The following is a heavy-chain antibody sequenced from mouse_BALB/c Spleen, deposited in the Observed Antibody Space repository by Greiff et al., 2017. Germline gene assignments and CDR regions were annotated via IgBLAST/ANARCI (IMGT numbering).Heavy chain of an antibody. CDR3: ASYGNPYAMDY. CDR2: INPYNDGT. CDR1: GYTFTSYV. D-gene: IGHD2-1*01. V-gene: IGHV1-14*01. J-gene: IGHJ4*01. Sequence: VQLQQSGPELVKPGASVKMSCKASGYTFTSYVMHWVKQKPGQGLEWIGYINPYNDGTKYNEKFKGKATLTSDKSSSTAYMELSSLTSEDSAVYYCASYGNPYAMDYWGQGTSGTVSS.